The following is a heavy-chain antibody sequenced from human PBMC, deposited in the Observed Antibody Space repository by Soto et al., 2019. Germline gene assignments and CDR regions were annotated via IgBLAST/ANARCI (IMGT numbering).Heavy chain of an antibody. Sequence: QVQLQESGPGLVKPSETLSLTCTVSGGFISSYYWSWIRQPPGKGLEWIGYIYYSGSTNYNPSLKSRVTISVDTSKNQFSLKLSSVTAADTAVYYCARGGGSPDYWGQGTLVTVSS. D-gene: IGHD1-26*01. CDR3: ARGGGSPDY. CDR1: GGFISSYY. V-gene: IGHV4-59*08. CDR2: IYYSGST. J-gene: IGHJ4*02.